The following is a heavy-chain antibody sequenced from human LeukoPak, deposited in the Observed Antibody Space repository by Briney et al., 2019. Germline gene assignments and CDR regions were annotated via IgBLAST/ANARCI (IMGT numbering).Heavy chain of an antibody. V-gene: IGHV3-21*01. CDR3: ARVAEAAAFDY. J-gene: IGHJ4*02. CDR1: GFTFSTYT. D-gene: IGHD6-13*01. Sequence: GGSLRLSCAASGFTFSTYTMNWVRQAPGKGLEWVSSISSRSSYIYYADSVKGRFTISRDNAKNSLYLQMNSLRADDTAVYYCARVAEAAAFDYWGQGTLVTVSS. CDR2: ISSRSSYI.